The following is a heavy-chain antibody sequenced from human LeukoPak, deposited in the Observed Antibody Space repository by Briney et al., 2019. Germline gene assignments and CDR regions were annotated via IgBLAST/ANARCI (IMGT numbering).Heavy chain of an antibody. D-gene: IGHD6-13*01. CDR3: VRSRTAAGPEPSYYYYGMDV. J-gene: IGHJ6*02. CDR1: GYTFTGYY. CDR2: INPNSGGT. V-gene: IGHV1-2*04. Sequence: ASVKVSCKASGYTFTGYYMHWVRQAPGQGLEWMGWINPNSGGTNYAQKFQGWVTMTRDTSISTAYMELSRLRSDDTAVYYCVRSRTAAGPEPSYYYYGMDVWGQGTTVTVSS.